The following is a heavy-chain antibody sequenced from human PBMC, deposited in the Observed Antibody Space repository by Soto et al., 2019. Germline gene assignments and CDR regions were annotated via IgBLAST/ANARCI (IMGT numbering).Heavy chain of an antibody. CDR1: GYTFTSYA. CDR3: ASFRSVGWSDAFDI. CDR2: INAGNGNT. Sequence: QVQLVQPGAEVKKPGASVKVSCKASGYTFTSYAMHWVRQAPGQRLEWMGWINAGNGNTKYSQKFQGRVTITRDTSASTGYMELSSLRSEDTAVYYCASFRSVGWSDAFDIWGQGTMVTVSS. D-gene: IGHD3-3*01. J-gene: IGHJ3*02. V-gene: IGHV1-3*01.